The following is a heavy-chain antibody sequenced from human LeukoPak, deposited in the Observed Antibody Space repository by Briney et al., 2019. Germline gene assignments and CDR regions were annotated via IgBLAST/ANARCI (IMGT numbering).Heavy chain of an antibody. V-gene: IGHV3-21*01. D-gene: IGHD2-15*01. Sequence: GGSLRLSCAASGFTVYSPNSMNWVRQAPGKGLEWVSSISSSSSYIYYADSVKGRFTISRDNAKNSLYLQMNSLRAEDTAVYYCARDWGCSGGSCYFSGRGHYFDYWGQGTLVTVSS. CDR3: ARDWGCSGGSCYFSGRGHYFDY. J-gene: IGHJ4*02. CDR1: GFTVYSPNS. CDR2: ISSSSSYI.